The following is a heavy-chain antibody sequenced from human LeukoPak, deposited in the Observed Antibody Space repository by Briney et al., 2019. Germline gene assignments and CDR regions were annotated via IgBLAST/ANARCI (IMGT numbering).Heavy chain of an antibody. CDR3: ARLAARVYFDY. CDR2: ISSSGSTI. V-gene: IGHV3-11*01. Sequence: GGSLRLSCAASGFTFSDYYMSWIRQAPGKGPEWVSYISSSGSTIYYADSVKGRFTISRDNAKNSLYLQMNSLRAEDTAVYYCARLAARVYFDYWGQGTLVTVSS. D-gene: IGHD6-13*01. J-gene: IGHJ4*02. CDR1: GFTFSDYY.